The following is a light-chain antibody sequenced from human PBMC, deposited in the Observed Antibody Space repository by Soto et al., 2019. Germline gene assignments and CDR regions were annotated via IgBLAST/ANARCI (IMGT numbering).Light chain of an antibody. CDR2: KAS. V-gene: IGKV1-5*03. Sequence: DIQMTQSPSTLSASVGDRVTITCRASQSISSRLAWYQQKPGKAPKLLIYKASSLESGVPSRFSGSGSGTEFTPTISSLQPDYFATYYGQQYNSYSRTVGQGTKVVIK. CDR1: QSISSR. J-gene: IGKJ1*01. CDR3: QQYNSYSRT.